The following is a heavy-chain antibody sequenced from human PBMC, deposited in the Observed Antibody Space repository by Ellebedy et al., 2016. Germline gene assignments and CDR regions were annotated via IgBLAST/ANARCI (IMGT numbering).Heavy chain of an antibody. Sequence: GGSLRLSCAASGFIFSNYAISWVRQAPGKGLEWVSTIGGSDGSTYYGDSMKGRFTISRDNSNNTLYLQMNSLRADDTAVYYCAKARSGGPAAMNYWGQGTLVTVSS. J-gene: IGHJ4*02. V-gene: IGHV3-23*01. D-gene: IGHD2-2*01. CDR1: GFIFSNYA. CDR2: IGGSDGST. CDR3: AKARSGGPAAMNY.